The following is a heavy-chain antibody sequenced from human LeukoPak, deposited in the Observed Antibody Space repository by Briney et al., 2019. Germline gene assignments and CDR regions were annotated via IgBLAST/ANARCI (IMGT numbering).Heavy chain of an antibody. CDR3: ARRPGN. V-gene: IGHV3-23*01. J-gene: IGHJ4*02. CDR1: GFTFNTYA. Sequence: GGSLRLSCAASGFTFNTYAMSWVRQAPGKGLEWVSSISGGDVTTSYADSVKGRFTISRDSSKNTLFLQMNDLTVEDTARYYCARRPGNWGQGILVTVSS. CDR2: ISGGDVTT. D-gene: IGHD1-1*01.